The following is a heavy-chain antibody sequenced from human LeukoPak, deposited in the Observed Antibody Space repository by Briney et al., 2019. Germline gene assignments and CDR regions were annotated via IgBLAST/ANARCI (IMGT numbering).Heavy chain of an antibody. CDR1: RSSISTYY. Sequence: SETLSLTCTVSRSSISTYYWSWIRQPPGKGLEWIGYIYYSGSTNYNPSLKSRVTISVDTSKNQFSLKLTSVTAADTAVYYCARIGGNDYWGQGTLVTVSS. V-gene: IGHV4-59*12. CDR3: ARIGGNDY. CDR2: IYYSGST. J-gene: IGHJ4*02. D-gene: IGHD4-23*01.